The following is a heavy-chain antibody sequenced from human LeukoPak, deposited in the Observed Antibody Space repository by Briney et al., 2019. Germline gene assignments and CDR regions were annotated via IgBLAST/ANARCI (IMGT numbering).Heavy chain of an antibody. D-gene: IGHD3-22*01. CDR1: GFTFSTYA. CDR2: ISYDGSNK. Sequence: GGSLRLSCAASGFTFSTYAMHWVRQAPGKGLEWVALISYDGSNKYYADSVKGRFTISRDNSKNTLYLQMNSLRAEDTAVYYCARPLTTMIVVGGYWGQGTPVTVSS. J-gene: IGHJ4*02. V-gene: IGHV3-30*04. CDR3: ARPLTTMIVVGGY.